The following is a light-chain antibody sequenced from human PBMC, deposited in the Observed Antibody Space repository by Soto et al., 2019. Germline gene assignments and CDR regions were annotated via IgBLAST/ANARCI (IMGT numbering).Light chain of an antibody. Sequence: EIVMTQSPVALSVSPGERATLSCRASQRIDTNLAWYQQKPGQAPRLLIYAAPTRATGIPARFSGSGSGTEFTLTISGLQSEDFAVYYCQQYNNWPLYTFGQGTKLEIK. CDR2: AAP. V-gene: IGKV3-15*01. CDR1: QRIDTN. J-gene: IGKJ2*01. CDR3: QQYNNWPLYT.